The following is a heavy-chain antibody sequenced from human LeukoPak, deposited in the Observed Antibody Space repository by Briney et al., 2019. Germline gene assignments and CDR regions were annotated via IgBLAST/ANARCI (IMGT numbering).Heavy chain of an antibody. V-gene: IGHV4-4*07. D-gene: IGHD2-2*01. CDR1: GGSISSYY. CDR2: IYTSGST. Sequence: PSETLSLTCTVSGGSISSYYWSWTRQPAGKGLEWIGRIYTSGSTNYNPSLKSRVTMSVDTSKNQFSLKLSSVTAADTAVYYCARDPHCSSTSCYFKHANAFDIWGQGTMVTVSS. CDR3: ARDPHCSSTSCYFKHANAFDI. J-gene: IGHJ3*02.